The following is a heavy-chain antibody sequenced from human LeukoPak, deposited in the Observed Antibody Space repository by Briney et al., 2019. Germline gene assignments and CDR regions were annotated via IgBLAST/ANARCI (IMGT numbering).Heavy chain of an antibody. Sequence: GGSLRLSCAASGFTFSSYGMHWVRQAPGKGLEWVAFIRYDGSNKYYADSVKGRFTISRDNSKNTLYLQMNSLRAEDTAVYYCAKSIAQLSSTSCKALDYWGQGTLVTVSS. V-gene: IGHV3-30*02. CDR1: GFTFSSYG. D-gene: IGHD2-2*01. CDR3: AKSIAQLSSTSCKALDY. J-gene: IGHJ4*02. CDR2: IRYDGSNK.